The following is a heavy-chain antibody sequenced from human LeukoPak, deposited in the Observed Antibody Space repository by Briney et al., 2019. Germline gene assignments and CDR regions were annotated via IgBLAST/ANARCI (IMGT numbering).Heavy chain of an antibody. Sequence: SVKVSCKASGGTFSSYAISWVRQAPGQGLEWMGRIIPILGIANYAQKFQGRVTITADKSTSTAYMELSSLRSEDTAVYYCARAPDGGDDVFDYWGQGTLVTVSS. V-gene: IGHV1-69*04. CDR1: GGTFSSYA. J-gene: IGHJ4*02. CDR3: ARAPDGGDDVFDY. CDR2: IIPILGIA. D-gene: IGHD2-21*02.